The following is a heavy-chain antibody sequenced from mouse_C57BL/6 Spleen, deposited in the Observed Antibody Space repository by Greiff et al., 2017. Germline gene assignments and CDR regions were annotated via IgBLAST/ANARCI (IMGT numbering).Heavy chain of an antibody. Sequence: EVKLVESGGGLVQPGGSLSLSCAASGFTFTDYYMSWVRQPPGTALEWLGFIRNKANGYTTEYSASVKGRFNISRDNSQSILYLQMNSLRTEDSATYYCARYKGNLYAMDYWGQGTSVTVSS. CDR1: GFTFTDYY. V-gene: IGHV7-3*01. CDR3: ARYKGNLYAMDY. J-gene: IGHJ4*01. D-gene: IGHD2-1*01. CDR2: IRNKANGYTT.